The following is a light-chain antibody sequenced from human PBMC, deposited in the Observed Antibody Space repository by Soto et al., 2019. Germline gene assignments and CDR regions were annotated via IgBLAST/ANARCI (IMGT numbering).Light chain of an antibody. Sequence: QSALTQPASVSGSPGQSITISCTGTSSDVGSYNLVSWYQRHPGKAPKLMIYDDSERPSGVSNRFSGSKSGNTASLTISGLQAEDEADYYCCSYAGSSTYVFGTGTKVTVL. CDR2: DDS. V-gene: IGLV2-23*01. CDR1: SSDVGSYNL. J-gene: IGLJ1*01. CDR3: CSYAGSSTYV.